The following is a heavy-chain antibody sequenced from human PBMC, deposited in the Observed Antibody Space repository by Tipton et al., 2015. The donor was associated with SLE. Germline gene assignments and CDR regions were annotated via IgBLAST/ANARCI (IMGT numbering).Heavy chain of an antibody. D-gene: IGHD4-17*01. J-gene: IGHJ4*02. CDR1: GGSISNYY. Sequence: GLVKPSETLSLTCTVSGGSISNYYWSWIRQPPGKGLEWIGYIYYSGSTIYNPSLQSRLTISVDTSKNQFSLKLTSMTAADTAVYYCARAPGDYDPLDFWGQGTLVTVSS. CDR3: ARAPGDYDPLDF. V-gene: IGHV4-59*12. CDR2: IYYSGST.